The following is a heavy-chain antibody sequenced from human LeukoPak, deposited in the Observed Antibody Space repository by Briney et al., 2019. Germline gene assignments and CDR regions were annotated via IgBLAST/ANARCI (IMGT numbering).Heavy chain of an antibody. CDR1: GGSSSGYY. J-gene: IGHJ6*03. Sequence: SETLSLTCAVYGGSSSGYYWSWIRQPPGKGLEWIGEINHSGSTNYNPSLKSRVTISVDTSKNQFSLKLSSVTAADTAVYYCARGRRQIKYYYYYYYMDVWGKGTTVTVSS. D-gene: IGHD5-24*01. V-gene: IGHV4-34*01. CDR2: INHSGST. CDR3: ARGRRQIKYYYYYYYMDV.